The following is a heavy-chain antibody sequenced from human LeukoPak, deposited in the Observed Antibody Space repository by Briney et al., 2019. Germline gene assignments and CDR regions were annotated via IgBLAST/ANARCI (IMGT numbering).Heavy chain of an antibody. CDR3: ARDPGPVAGYGRYDY. J-gene: IGHJ4*02. D-gene: IGHD6-19*01. V-gene: IGHV3-21*01. Sequence: GRSLRLSCAASGFTFDDYAMHWVRQAPGKGQEWVSSISSSSSYIYYAYSVKGRFTISRDNAKNSLYLQMNSLRALDTAVYYCARDPGPVAGYGRYDYWGQGTLVTVSS. CDR2: ISSSSSYI. CDR1: GFTFDDYA.